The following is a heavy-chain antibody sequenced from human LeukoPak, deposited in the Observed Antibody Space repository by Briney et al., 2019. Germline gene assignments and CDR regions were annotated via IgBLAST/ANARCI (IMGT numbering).Heavy chain of an antibody. V-gene: IGHV1-18*01. J-gene: IGHJ4*02. CDR2: ISTYNAYT. CDR1: GYTFNIYS. CDR3: ARDTEAFRYQYIQTRGYFNY. Sequence: ASVNVSCKASGYTFNIYSINWVRQAPGQGREGMGWISTYNAYTNYAQKFQGRVTMTTDTSTSTAYMELRSLRSDDTGVYYCARDTEAFRYQYIQTRGYFNYWGQGTLVTVSS. D-gene: IGHD1-26*01.